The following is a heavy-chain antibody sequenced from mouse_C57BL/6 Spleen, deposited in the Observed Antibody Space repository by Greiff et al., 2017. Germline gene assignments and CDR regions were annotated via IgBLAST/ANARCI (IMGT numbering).Heavy chain of an antibody. Sequence: VQLPQSGAELVKPGASVKISCKASGYAFSSYWMNWVKQRPGKGLEWSGQIYPGDGDTNYNGKFKGKATLTADKSSSTAYMQRSRLPSEESAVYFCARDYYGSISFDYGGQGTTLTVSS. CDR1: GYAFSSYW. V-gene: IGHV1-80*01. CDR2: IYPGDGDT. D-gene: IGHD1-1*01. CDR3: ARDYYGSISFDY. J-gene: IGHJ2*01.